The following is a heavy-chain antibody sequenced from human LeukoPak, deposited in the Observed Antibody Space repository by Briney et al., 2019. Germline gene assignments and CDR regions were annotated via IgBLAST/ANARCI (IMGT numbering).Heavy chain of an antibody. J-gene: IGHJ4*02. Sequence: GGSLRLSCAASGFTFSSYSMTWVRQAPGKGLEWVSSISSSSSYIYYADSVKGLFTISRDNAENSLYLQMNSLRAEDTAVYYCARDSRYDSSGKFDYWGQGTLVTVSS. CDR3: ARDSRYDSSGKFDY. CDR1: GFTFSSYS. CDR2: ISSSSSYI. V-gene: IGHV3-21*01. D-gene: IGHD3-22*01.